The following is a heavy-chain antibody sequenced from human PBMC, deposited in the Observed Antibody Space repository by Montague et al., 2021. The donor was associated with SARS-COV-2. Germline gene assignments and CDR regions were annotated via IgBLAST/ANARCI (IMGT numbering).Heavy chain of an antibody. CDR2: SYYRSKWYN. CDR1: GDSVSSNSAT. J-gene: IGHJ6*02. D-gene: IGHD1-1*01. V-gene: IGHV6-1*01. CDR3: TSGREGNYNVMDV. Sequence: CAISGDSVSSNSATRNWVRQSPSRGPEWLRRSYYRSKWYNDYAVSVRGRVTINPDTSKNQFSLRLNSVTPEDTAIYYCTSGREGNYNVMDVWGQGTTVTVSS.